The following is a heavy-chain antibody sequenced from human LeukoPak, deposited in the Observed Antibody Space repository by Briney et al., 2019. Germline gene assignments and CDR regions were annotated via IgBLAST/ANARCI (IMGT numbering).Heavy chain of an antibody. D-gene: IGHD3-10*02. Sequence: PGGSLRLSCAASGFTFNSYSMNWVRQAPGRGLEWVSSISGSNSYIYYADSMKGRFTISRDKAKNSLYLQMNSLRAEDTAVYYCAELGITMVGGVWGKGTTVTISS. V-gene: IGHV3-21*01. CDR2: ISGSNSYI. CDR3: AELGITMVGGV. CDR1: GFTFNSYS. J-gene: IGHJ6*04.